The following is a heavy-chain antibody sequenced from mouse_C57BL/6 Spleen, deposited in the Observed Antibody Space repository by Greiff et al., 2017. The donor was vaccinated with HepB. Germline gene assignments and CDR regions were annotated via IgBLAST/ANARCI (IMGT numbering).Heavy chain of an antibody. CDR3: ARSYYGSSYGYYYAMDY. CDR2: ISSGSSTI. CDR1: GFTFSDYG. Sequence: EVKLMESGGGLVKPGGSLKLSCAASGFTFSDYGMHWVRQAPEKGLEWVAYISSGSSTIYYVDTVKGRFTISRDNAKNTLFLQMTSLRSEDTAMYYCARSYYGSSYGYYYAMDYWGQGTSVTVSS. J-gene: IGHJ4*01. D-gene: IGHD1-1*01. V-gene: IGHV5-17*01.